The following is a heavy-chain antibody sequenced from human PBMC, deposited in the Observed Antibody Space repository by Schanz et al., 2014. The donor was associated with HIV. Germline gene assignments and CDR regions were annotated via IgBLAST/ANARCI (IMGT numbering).Heavy chain of an antibody. J-gene: IGHJ6*02. CDR2: IIPVFGTT. CDR1: GGTFMTYA. D-gene: IGHD3-3*01. CDR3: ARGECDFWSGYCPHFHYFDLDV. V-gene: IGHV1-69*06. Sequence: QVQLVQSGAEVQKPGSSVKVSCKASGGTFMTYAISWVRQAPGQGLEWMGGIIPVFGTTNYAQKFQGRVTITADKSTSTAYMELSSLRSEDTAVYYCARGECDFWSGYCPHFHYFDLDVWGPGTSVTVSS.